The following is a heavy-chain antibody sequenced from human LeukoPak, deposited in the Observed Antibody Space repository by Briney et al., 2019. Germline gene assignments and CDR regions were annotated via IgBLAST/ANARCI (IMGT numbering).Heavy chain of an antibody. CDR3: ARKGYSYGGFDY. CDR2: IKQDGSEK. J-gene: IGHJ4*02. D-gene: IGHD5-18*01. V-gene: IGHV3-7*01. CDR1: GFTFSSYS. Sequence: GGSLRLSCAASGFTFSSYSMNWVRQAPGKGLEWVANIKQDGSEKYYVGSVKGRFTISRDNAKNSLFLQMNSLRAEDTAVYYCARKGYSYGGFDYWGQGTLVTVSS.